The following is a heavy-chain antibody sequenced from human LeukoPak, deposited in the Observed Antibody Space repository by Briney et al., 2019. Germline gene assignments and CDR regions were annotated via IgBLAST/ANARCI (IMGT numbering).Heavy chain of an antibody. Sequence: PSETLSLTCTVSGGSISSYYWSWIRQSPGKGLEWIGNIYYSGSTNYNPSLKNRVTISVDTSKNQFSLKLSSVIAADTAMYYCARTMRGQGYFQTGARAPWSPSPQ. V-gene: IGHV4-59*08. CDR3: ARTMRGQGYFQT. CDR1: GGSISSYY. J-gene: IGHJ1*01. CDR2: IYYSGST.